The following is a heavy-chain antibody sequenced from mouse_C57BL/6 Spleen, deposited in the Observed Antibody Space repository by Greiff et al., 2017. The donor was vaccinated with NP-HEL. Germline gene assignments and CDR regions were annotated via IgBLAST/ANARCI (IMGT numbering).Heavy chain of an antibody. V-gene: IGHV1-69*01. CDR1: GYTFTSYW. J-gene: IGHJ4*01. Sequence: QVQLQQPGAELVMPGASVKLSCKASGYTFTSYWMHWVKQRPGQGLEWIGEIDPSDSYTNYNQKFKGKSTLTVDKSSSTAYMQLSSLTSEDSAVYYCARGTRAGLYAMDYWGKGTSVTVSS. CDR2: IDPSDSYT. D-gene: IGHD3-3*01. CDR3: ARGTRAGLYAMDY.